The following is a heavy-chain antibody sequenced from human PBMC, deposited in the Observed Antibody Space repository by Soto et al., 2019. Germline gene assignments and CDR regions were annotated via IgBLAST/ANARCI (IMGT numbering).Heavy chain of an antibody. CDR2: IKQDGSEK. J-gene: IGHJ5*02. CDR3: ARARYDFWSGYYAGNWFDP. V-gene: IGHV3-7*01. D-gene: IGHD3-3*01. CDR1: GFTFSSYW. Sequence: HPGGSLRLSCAASGFTFSSYWMSWVRQAPGKGLEWVANIKQDGSEKYYVDSVKGRFTISRDNAKNSLYLQMNSLRAEDTAVYYCARARYDFWSGYYAGNWFDPWGQGTLVTV.